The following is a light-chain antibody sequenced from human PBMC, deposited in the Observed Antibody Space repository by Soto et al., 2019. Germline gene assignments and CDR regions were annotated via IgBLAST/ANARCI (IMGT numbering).Light chain of an antibody. V-gene: IGKV3-20*01. CDR1: QIVSPTF. CDR2: GAS. Sequence: EIVLTQSPDTLSLSPGERATLSCRASQIVSPTFLTWYQQQPGQVPRRLIYGASIRAIGIPDRFSGSGSGTDFTLTISRLEPEDVAVYYCQYYGNSPRVTFGGGTKVEIK. J-gene: IGKJ4*01. CDR3: QYYGNSPRVT.